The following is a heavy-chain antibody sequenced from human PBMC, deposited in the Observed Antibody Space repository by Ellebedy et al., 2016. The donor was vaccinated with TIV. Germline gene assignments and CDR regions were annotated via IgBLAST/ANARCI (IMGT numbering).Heavy chain of an antibody. CDR2: IYYSGTT. CDR3: ARHVTLSSAVRINNWFDP. J-gene: IGHJ5*02. V-gene: IGHV4-39*01. CDR1: GGSISNSDYY. D-gene: IGHD6-6*01. Sequence: MPSETLSLTCTVSGGSISNSDYYWDWIRQPPGKGLEWIGNIYYSGTTYYNPSLKSRVTVSVDTSKNQFSLKLSSVTAADTAVYYCARHVTLSSAVRINNWFDPWGQGTLVTVSS.